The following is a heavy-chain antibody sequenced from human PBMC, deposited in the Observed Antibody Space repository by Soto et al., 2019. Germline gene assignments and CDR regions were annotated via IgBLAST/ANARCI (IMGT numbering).Heavy chain of an antibody. CDR1: GFTFSSYA. Sequence: GGSLRLSCAASGFTFSSYAMHWVRQAPGKGLEWVAVISYDGSNKYYADSVKGRFTLSRDNSKNTLYLQMNSLRAEDTAVYYCAPSLYAFWAAAAGTPFDPWGQGTLVTVSS. CDR2: ISYDGSNK. CDR3: APSLYAFWAAAAGTPFDP. V-gene: IGHV3-30-3*01. D-gene: IGHD6-13*01. J-gene: IGHJ5*02.